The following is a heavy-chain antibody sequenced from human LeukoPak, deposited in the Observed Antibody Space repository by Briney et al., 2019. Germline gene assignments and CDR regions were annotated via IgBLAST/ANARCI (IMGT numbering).Heavy chain of an antibody. D-gene: IGHD3-22*01. Sequence: GGSLRLSCAASGFTFSSYGMHWVRQAPGKGLEWVAFIRYDGSNKYYADSVKGRFTISRDNSKNTLYLQMNSLRAEDTAVYYCAKDHYVSSGTLDYWGQGTLVTVSS. V-gene: IGHV3-30*02. J-gene: IGHJ4*02. CDR2: IRYDGSNK. CDR1: GFTFSSYG. CDR3: AKDHYVSSGTLDY.